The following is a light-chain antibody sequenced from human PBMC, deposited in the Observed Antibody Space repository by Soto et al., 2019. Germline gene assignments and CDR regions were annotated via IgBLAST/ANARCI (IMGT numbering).Light chain of an antibody. V-gene: IGKV1-39*01. Sequence: DIQMTQSPSSLSASVGDRVTITCRASQSISSYLNWYQQKPGKAPKLLIYAASTLQTGVPPRFSGTGSGTDFTLTVNGLQPEDFATYYCQQSYGTPPTFGQGTKV. CDR2: AAS. CDR3: QQSYGTPPT. J-gene: IGKJ1*01. CDR1: QSISSY.